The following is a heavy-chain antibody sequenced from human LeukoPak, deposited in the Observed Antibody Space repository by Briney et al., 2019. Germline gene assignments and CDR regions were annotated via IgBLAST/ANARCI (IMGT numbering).Heavy chain of an antibody. CDR2: IKTKADGGTT. Sequence: GGSLRLSCAASGFTFSSYWMHWVRQAPGKGLEWLGRIKTKADGGTTDYAAPVKGRFTISRDDSKNKLYLQMNSLTTEDTAVYYCVNFYFDYWGQGTLVTVSS. CDR3: VNFYFDY. D-gene: IGHD5-24*01. CDR1: GFTFSSYW. J-gene: IGHJ4*02. V-gene: IGHV3-15*01.